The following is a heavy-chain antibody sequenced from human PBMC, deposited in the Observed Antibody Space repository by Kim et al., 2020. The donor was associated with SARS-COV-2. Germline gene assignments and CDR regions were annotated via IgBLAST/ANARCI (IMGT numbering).Heavy chain of an antibody. J-gene: IGHJ4*02. CDR3: ARIFPYYYDSSGYYHHRFDY. V-gene: IGHV4-34*01. CDR1: GGSFSGYY. Sequence: SETLSLTCAVYGGSFSGYYWSWIRQPPGKGLEWIGEINHSGSTNYNPSLKSRVTISVDTSKNQFSLKLSSVTAADTAVYYCARIFPYYYDSSGYYHHRFDYWGQGTLVTVSS. CDR2: INHSGST. D-gene: IGHD3-22*01.